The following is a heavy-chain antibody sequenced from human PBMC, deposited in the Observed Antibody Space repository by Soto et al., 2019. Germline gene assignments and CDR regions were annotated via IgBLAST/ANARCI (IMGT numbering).Heavy chain of an antibody. CDR2: INAGNGNT. V-gene: IGHV1-3*01. CDR1: GYTFTTNA. D-gene: IGHD6-6*01. J-gene: IGHJ4*02. CDR3: ARSSVLGFDY. Sequence: GASVKVSCKASGYTFTTNAMHWVRQAPGQRLEWMGWINAGNGNTKYSQKFQGRVTITSDTSASTAYIELSSLRSEDTAVYYCARSSVLGFDYWGQGTLVTVSS.